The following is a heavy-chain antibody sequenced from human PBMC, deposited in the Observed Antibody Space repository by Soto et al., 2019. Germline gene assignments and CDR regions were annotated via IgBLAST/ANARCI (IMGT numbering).Heavy chain of an antibody. Sequence: SETLSLTCTVSGGSISSYYWSWIRQPPGKGLEWIGYIYYSGSTNYNPSLKSRVTISVDTSKNQFSLKLSSVTAADTAVYYCARKGGWYSFYPWGQGTLVPVSS. CDR3: ARKGGWYSFYP. D-gene: IGHD6-19*01. CDR1: GGSISSYY. J-gene: IGHJ5*02. V-gene: IGHV4-59*01. CDR2: IYYSGST.